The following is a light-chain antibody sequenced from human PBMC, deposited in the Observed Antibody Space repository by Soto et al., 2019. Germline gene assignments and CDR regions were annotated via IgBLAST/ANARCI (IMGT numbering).Light chain of an antibody. CDR2: DVS. Sequence: QSALTQPASVSRSPGQSITISCTGTSSDVGGYNYVSWYQQHPGKAPKFMIYDVSNRPSGVSNRFSGSKSGNTASLTFSGLQAEDEADYYCCSYTTSNTRQIVFGTGTKLTV. V-gene: IGLV2-14*01. CDR3: CSYTTSNTRQIV. CDR1: SSDVGGYNY. J-gene: IGLJ1*01.